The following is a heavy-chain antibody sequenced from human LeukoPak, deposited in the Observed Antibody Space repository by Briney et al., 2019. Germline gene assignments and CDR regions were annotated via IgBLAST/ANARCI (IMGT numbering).Heavy chain of an antibody. J-gene: IGHJ4*02. CDR1: GGSFSGYY. D-gene: IGHD5-24*01. CDR3: AGRDGYTLPYDY. V-gene: IGHV4-34*01. Sequence: SETLSLTCAVYGGSFSGYYWSWIRQPPGKGLEWIGEINHSGSTNYNPSLKSRVTISVDTSKNQFSLKLSSVTAADTAVYYCAGRDGYTLPYDYWGQGTLVTVSS. CDR2: INHSGST.